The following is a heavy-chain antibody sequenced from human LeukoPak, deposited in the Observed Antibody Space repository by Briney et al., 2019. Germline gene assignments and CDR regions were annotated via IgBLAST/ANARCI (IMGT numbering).Heavy chain of an antibody. V-gene: IGHV4-4*07. CDR3: ARGRYCTTTSCTYWYFDL. CDR1: GDSISSYY. CDR2: VYSSGTT. J-gene: IGHJ2*01. D-gene: IGHD2-2*01. Sequence: SETLSLTCTVSGDSISSYYWSWIRQPAGEGLEWIGRVYSSGTTNYNPSLQSRVTMSVDSSKNEFSLKLNSVTAADTAVYYCARGRYCTTTSCTYWYFDLWGRGTLVTVSS.